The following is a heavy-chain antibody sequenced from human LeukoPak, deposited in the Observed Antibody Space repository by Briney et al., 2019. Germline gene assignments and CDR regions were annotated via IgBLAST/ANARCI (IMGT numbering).Heavy chain of an antibody. CDR3: AKDGAFDGYCDGGSCYIDY. CDR2: ISGSGGGT. CDR1: GFTFSSYA. J-gene: IGHJ4*02. Sequence: PGGSLRLSCAASGFTFSSYAMSWVRQAPGKGLEWVSGISGSGGGTKYADSVKGRLTISRDNSKNTLYLQMNSLRAEDTAVYYCAKDGAFDGYCDGGSCYIDYWGQGTLVTVSS. V-gene: IGHV3-23*01. D-gene: IGHD2-15*01.